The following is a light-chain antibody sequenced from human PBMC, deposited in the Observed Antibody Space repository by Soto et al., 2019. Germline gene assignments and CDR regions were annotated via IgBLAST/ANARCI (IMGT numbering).Light chain of an antibody. Sequence: DIQMTQSPSSLSASVGDRVTITCRASQTISTYLNWYQQNPGKAPKLLIYAASTLQSGVPSRFSGSGSGTDFTRTISSLQPEDCATYYCQQSHGIPYTFGQGTKLEIK. CDR2: AAS. CDR3: QQSHGIPYT. J-gene: IGKJ2*01. V-gene: IGKV1-39*01. CDR1: QTISTY.